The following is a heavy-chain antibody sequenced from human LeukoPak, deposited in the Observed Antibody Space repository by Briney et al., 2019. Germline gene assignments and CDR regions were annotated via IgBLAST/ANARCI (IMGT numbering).Heavy chain of an antibody. J-gene: IGHJ4*02. Sequence: SETLSLTCTVSGGSISSYYWSWIRQPPGKGLEWIGYIYYSGSTNYNPSLKSRVTISVDTSKNQFSLKLSSVTAADTAVYYCARDIVGATDYWGQGTLVTVSS. CDR1: GGSISSYY. V-gene: IGHV4-59*01. CDR2: IYYSGST. CDR3: ARDIVGATDY. D-gene: IGHD1-26*01.